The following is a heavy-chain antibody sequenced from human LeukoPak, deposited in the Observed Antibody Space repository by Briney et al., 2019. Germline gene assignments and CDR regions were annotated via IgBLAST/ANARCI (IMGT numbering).Heavy chain of an antibody. Sequence: SETLSLTCTVSGGSISSYYWSWIRQPAGKGLERIGRIHSSGSTNYNPSLKSRVTMSLDASKNQFSLRLTSVTAADSAVYFCARNLGSNWFDPWGQGTLVTVSS. CDR2: IHSSGST. CDR1: GGSISSYY. J-gene: IGHJ5*02. CDR3: ARNLGSNWFDP. D-gene: IGHD1-26*01. V-gene: IGHV4-4*07.